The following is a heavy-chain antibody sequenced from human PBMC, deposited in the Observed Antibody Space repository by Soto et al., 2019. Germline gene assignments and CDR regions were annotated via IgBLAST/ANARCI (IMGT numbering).Heavy chain of an antibody. V-gene: IGHV3-30-3*01. CDR3: ARDAHCSSTSCYRSYYYYGMDV. Sequence: PGGSLRLSCAASGFTFSSYAMHWVRQAPGKGLEWVAVISYDGSNKYYADSVKGRFTISRDNSKNTLYLQMNSLRAEDTAVYYCARDAHCSSTSCYRSYYYYGMDVWGQGTTVTVS. CDR2: ISYDGSNK. J-gene: IGHJ6*02. D-gene: IGHD2-2*02. CDR1: GFTFSSYA.